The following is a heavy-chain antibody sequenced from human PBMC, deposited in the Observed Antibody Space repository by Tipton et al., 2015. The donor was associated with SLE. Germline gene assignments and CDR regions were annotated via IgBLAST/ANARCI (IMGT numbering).Heavy chain of an antibody. Sequence: LRLSCTVSGGSISSHYWSWIRQPPGKGLEWIGYIYYSGSTNCNPSLKSRVTISVDTSKNQFSLKLSSVTAADTAVYYCARGAVTHWYFDLWGRGTLVTVSS. J-gene: IGHJ2*01. V-gene: IGHV4-59*11. D-gene: IGHD4-11*01. CDR1: GGSISSHY. CDR3: ARGAVTHWYFDL. CDR2: IYYSGST.